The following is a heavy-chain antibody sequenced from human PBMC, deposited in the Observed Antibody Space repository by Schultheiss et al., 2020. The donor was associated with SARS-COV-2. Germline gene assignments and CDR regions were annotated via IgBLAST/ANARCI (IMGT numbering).Heavy chain of an antibody. CDR1: GFTFSSYW. Sequence: GESLKISCAASGFTFSSYWMHWVRQAPGKGLVWVSRINSDGSSTSYADSVKGRFTISRDNAKNTLYLQMNSLRAEDTAVYYCAREGFGEFANYYYHYYMDVWGKGTTVTVSS. D-gene: IGHD3-10*01. V-gene: IGHV3-74*01. CDR2: INSDGSST. J-gene: IGHJ6*03. CDR3: AREGFGEFANYYYHYYMDV.